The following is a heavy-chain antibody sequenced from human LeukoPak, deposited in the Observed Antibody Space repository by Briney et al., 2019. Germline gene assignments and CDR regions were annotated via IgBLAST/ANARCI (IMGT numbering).Heavy chain of an antibody. J-gene: IGHJ4*02. V-gene: IGHV4-34*01. CDR2: INHSGST. CDR1: GGSFSGYY. Sequence: SETLSLTCAVYGGSFSGYYWSWIRQPPGKGLEWIGEINHSGSTNYNPSLKSRVTISVDTSKNQFSLKLSSVTAADTAVYYCARGIGGNLSLSKFIAAAGSFDYWGQGTLVTVSS. CDR3: ARGIGGNLSLSKFIAAAGSFDY. D-gene: IGHD6-13*01.